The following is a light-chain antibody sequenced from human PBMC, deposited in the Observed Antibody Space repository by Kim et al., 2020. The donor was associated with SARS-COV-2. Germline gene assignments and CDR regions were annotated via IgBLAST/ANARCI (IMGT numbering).Light chain of an antibody. V-gene: IGLV3-25*03. Sequence: SYELTQPPSVSLSPGQTARINCSGDALPRHYAYWYQQRPGQAPVLIIYQDTERPSKIPERFSASSSGTTVTLTISGVQAEDEADYYCQSADSSGTYVIFGGGTKVTVL. CDR3: QSADSSGTYVI. CDR1: ALPRHY. J-gene: IGLJ6*01. CDR2: QDT.